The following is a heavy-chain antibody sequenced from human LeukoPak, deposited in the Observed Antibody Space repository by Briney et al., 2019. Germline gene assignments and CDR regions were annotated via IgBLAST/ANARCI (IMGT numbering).Heavy chain of an antibody. CDR1: GFTFSTSA. V-gene: IGHV3-23*01. CDR2: ITGGGDYT. Sequence: GGSLRLPCAASGFTFSTSAMSWVRQAPGKGLEWVSAITGGGDYTYYADSVKRRFTISRDNPKNAVYLQMISLRAEDTAVYYCAKGYRGIEAFDVWGQGTMVTVSS. D-gene: IGHD2-2*02. J-gene: IGHJ3*01. CDR3: AKGYRGIEAFDV.